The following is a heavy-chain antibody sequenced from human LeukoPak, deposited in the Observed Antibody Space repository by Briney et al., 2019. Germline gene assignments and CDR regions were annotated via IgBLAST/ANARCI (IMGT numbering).Heavy chain of an antibody. V-gene: IGHV4-4*07. CDR3: ARYDVWGTYRAFDY. D-gene: IGHD3-16*02. CDR2: IYTSGST. CDR1: GGSISSYY. J-gene: IGHJ4*02. Sequence: SETLSLTCTVSGGSISSYYWSWIRQPAGKGLEWIGRIYTSGSTNYNPSLKSRVTMSVDTSKNQFSLKLSSVTAADTAVYYCARYDVWGTYRAFDYWGQGTLVTVSS.